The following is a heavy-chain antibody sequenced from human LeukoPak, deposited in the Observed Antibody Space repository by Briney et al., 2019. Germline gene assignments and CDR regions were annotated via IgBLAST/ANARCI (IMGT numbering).Heavy chain of an antibody. J-gene: IGHJ6*02. V-gene: IGHV3-74*01. CDR3: ASYLTSIPSGMDV. D-gene: IGHD2/OR15-2a*01. CDR1: GFTFSRHW. CDR2: ISTDGSSS. Sequence: PGGSLRLSCAASGFTFSRHWMHWLRQGPGKGLVWVSRISTDGSSSTYADSVKGRFTISRDNGKNTLYLQMNSLRAEDTAVYYCASYLTSIPSGMDVWGRGTTVIVSS.